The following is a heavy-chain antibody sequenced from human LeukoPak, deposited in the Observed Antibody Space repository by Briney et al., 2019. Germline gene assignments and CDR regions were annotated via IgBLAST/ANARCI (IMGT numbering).Heavy chain of an antibody. CDR3: ARAGYCSSTSCPNGWFDP. CDR1: GGTFSSYA. CDR2: IIPIFGTA. J-gene: IGHJ5*02. V-gene: IGHV1-69*13. D-gene: IGHD2-2*01. Sequence: ASVKVSCKASGGTFSSYAISWVRQAPGQGLEWMGGIIPIFGTANYAQKFQGRVTITADESTSTAYMELSSLRSEDTAVYYCARAGYCSSTSCPNGWFDPWGQGTLVTVSS.